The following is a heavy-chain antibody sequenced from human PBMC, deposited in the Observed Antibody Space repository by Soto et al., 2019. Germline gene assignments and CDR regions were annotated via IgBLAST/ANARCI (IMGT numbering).Heavy chain of an antibody. V-gene: IGHV5-51*01. J-gene: IGHJ3*02. D-gene: IGHD2-21*02. CDR3: ARQGYCGGDCYFGAFDI. Sequence: GESLKISCKGSGYSFTSYWIGWVRQMPGKGLEWMGIIYPGDSDTRYSPSFQGQVTISADKSISTAYLQWSSLKASDTAMYNCARQGYCGGDCYFGAFDIWGQGTMVTVSS. CDR2: IYPGDSDT. CDR1: GYSFTSYW.